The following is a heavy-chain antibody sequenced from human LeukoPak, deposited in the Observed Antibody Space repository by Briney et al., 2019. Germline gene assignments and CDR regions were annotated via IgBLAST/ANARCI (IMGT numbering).Heavy chain of an antibody. CDR1: GGTFSSYA. V-gene: IGHV1-69*13. CDR2: IIPIFGTA. J-gene: IGHJ4*02. CDR3: ARGGIAAAGMFDY. Sequence: ASVKVSCKASGGTFSSYAISWVRQAPGQGLEWMGGIIPIFGTANYAQKFQGRVTITADESTSTAYMELSSLRSEDTAVYYCARGGIAAAGMFDYWGQGTLVTVSS. D-gene: IGHD6-13*01.